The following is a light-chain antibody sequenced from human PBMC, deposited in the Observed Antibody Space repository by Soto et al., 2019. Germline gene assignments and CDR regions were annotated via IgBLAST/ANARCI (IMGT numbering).Light chain of an antibody. CDR3: QLNNNWPPGT. J-gene: IGKJ2*01. V-gene: IGKV3-15*01. Sequence: EIVMTQSPASLSVSPGERATLSCRASQSVGNNLAWYQQKPGQAPRRLIYGASTRATGIPARFSGSGSGTGFTLTISSLQSEDFEVYYCQLNNNWPPGTFVQGTKLEIK. CDR1: QSVGNN. CDR2: GAS.